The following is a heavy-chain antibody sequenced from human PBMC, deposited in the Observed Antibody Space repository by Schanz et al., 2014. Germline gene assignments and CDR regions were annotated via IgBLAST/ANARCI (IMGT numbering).Heavy chain of an antibody. D-gene: IGHD5-12*01. CDR3: ASPSGYSDYGTYFDF. CDR2: ISGRSSHI. V-gene: IGHV3-21*02. J-gene: IGHJ4*02. Sequence: EVKLVESGGGAVRPGGSLRLSCAASGFTLSSYWMHWVRQVPGKGLEWVSSISGRSSHIYYADSVKGRFSISRDNAKKSLYLQLNSLRAEDTAVYYCASPSGYSDYGTYFDFWGQGTLVTVSS. CDR1: GFTLSSYW.